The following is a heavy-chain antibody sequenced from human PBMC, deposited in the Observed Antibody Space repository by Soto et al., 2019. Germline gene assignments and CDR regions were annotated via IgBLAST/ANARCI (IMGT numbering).Heavy chain of an antibody. V-gene: IGHV1-69*13. CDR3: ARDLYDFWSGYHYYGMDV. CDR1: GGTFSSYA. Sequence: SVKVSCKASGGTFSSYAISWVRQAPGQGLEWMGGIIPIFGTANYAQKFQGRVTITADESTSTAYMELSSLRSEDTAVYYCARDLYDFWSGYHYYGMDVWGQGTTVTVSS. CDR2: IIPIFGTA. D-gene: IGHD3-3*01. J-gene: IGHJ6*02.